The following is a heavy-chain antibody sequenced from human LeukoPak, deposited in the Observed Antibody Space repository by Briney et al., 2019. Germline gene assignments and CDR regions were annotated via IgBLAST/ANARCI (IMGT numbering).Heavy chain of an antibody. J-gene: IGHJ4*02. CDR2: INSDGSTT. Sequence: GVLRLSCAASGFTLSNSWIHWVRQAPGKGLVWVSRINSDGSTTTYADSVKGRFTISRDNAKNSLYLQMNSLRAEDTAVYYCARSYDSDYWGQGTLVTVSS. CDR3: ARSYDSDY. CDR1: GFTLSNSW. D-gene: IGHD3-3*01. V-gene: IGHV3-74*01.